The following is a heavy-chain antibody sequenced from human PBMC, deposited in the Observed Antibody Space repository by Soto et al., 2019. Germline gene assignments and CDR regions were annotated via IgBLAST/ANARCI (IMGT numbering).Heavy chain of an antibody. D-gene: IGHD3-3*01. J-gene: IGHJ6*03. CDR1: GFTLTSAD. Sequence: GASLKVSCKASGFTLTSADVQWVRQTRGQRLEWIGWIVGGSGSTNYAQQFQGRLAITRDMSTSTVYMELSSLRSEDTAVYYCAADPAIFEDYYYMDVWGKGTTVTVSS. CDR3: AADPAIFEDYYYMDV. V-gene: IGHV1-58*01. CDR2: IVGGSGST.